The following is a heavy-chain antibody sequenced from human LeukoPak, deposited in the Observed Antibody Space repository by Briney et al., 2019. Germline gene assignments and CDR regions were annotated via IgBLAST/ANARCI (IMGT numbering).Heavy chain of an antibody. Sequence: SETLSLTCTVSGGSISSGSYYWSWIRQPAGKGLEWIGRIYTSGRTNYNPSLKSRVTISVDTSKNQFSLKLSSVTAADAAVYYCARGYDILTGYYPPYYYYYMDVWGKGTTVTISS. D-gene: IGHD3-9*01. CDR2: IYTSGRT. J-gene: IGHJ6*03. CDR1: GGSISSGSYY. CDR3: ARGYDILTGYYPPYYYYYMDV. V-gene: IGHV4-61*02.